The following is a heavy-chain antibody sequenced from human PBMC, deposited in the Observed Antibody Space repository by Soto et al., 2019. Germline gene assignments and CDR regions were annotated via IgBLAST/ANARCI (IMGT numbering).Heavy chain of an antibody. V-gene: IGHV5-51*01. CDR1: GYRFSSYW. CDR2: IYPGDSDT. J-gene: IGHJ3*02. CDR3: ARTYYYDSRGYPDAFDI. Sequence: ESLKISCKGSGYRFSSYWIGWVRQMPGKGLECLGIIYPGDSDTRYSPSFQGQVTISADKSFSTAYLQWSSLKASDTAMYYCARTYYYDSRGYPDAFDIWGQGTMDTGSS. D-gene: IGHD3-22*01.